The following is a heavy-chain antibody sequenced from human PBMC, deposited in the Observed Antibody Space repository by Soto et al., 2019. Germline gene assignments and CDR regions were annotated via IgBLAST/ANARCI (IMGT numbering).Heavy chain of an antibody. CDR2: IVVGSGNT. CDR1: GFTFSSSA. D-gene: IGHD1-20*01. V-gene: IGHV1-58*02. CDR3: AAFSREYNWNDSGFDY. Sequence: GASVKVSCKASGFTFSSSAMQWVRQARGQRLEWIGWIVVGSGNTNYAQKFQERVTITRDMSTSTAYMELSSLRSEDTAVYYCAAFSREYNWNDSGFDYWGQGTLVTVSS. J-gene: IGHJ4*02.